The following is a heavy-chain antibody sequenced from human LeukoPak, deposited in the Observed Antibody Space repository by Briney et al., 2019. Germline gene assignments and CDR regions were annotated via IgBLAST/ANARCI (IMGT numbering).Heavy chain of an antibody. V-gene: IGHV4-59*08. CDR3: ARHGGSYYYDWYFDN. Sequence: SETLSLTCTVSGGSISAYYWSWIRQPPGKGLEWIGYIYYSGRTSYNPSLKSRVITSVNMSKSQVSLKLSSVTAADTAVYYCARHGGSYYYDWYFDNWGQGTLVTVTS. CDR2: IYYSGRT. D-gene: IGHD3-16*01. CDR1: GGSISAYY. J-gene: IGHJ4*02.